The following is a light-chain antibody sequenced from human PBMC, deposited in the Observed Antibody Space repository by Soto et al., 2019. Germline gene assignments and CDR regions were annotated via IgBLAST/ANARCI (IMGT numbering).Light chain of an antibody. CDR1: QGIRTE. J-gene: IGKJ4*01. CDR3: LQDYNYPRT. V-gene: IGKV1-6*01. Sequence: AIQMTQSPSSRSASVGDRVTITCRASQGIRTELSWYQQKPGKAPNLLIYSASTVQTGVPSRFSGSGSGTDFTLTISSLQPEDFATYYCLQDYNYPRTFGGGTKVEIK. CDR2: SAS.